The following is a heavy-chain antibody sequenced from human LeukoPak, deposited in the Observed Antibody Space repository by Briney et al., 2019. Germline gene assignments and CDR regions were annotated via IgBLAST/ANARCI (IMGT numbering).Heavy chain of an antibody. D-gene: IGHD5-18*01. J-gene: IGHJ2*01. CDR1: GYTFTGYY. CDR3: ARAAAATVTGWYFDL. Sequence: ASVKVSCKASGYTFTGYYMHWVRQAPGQGLEWMGWINPNSGGTNYAQKSQGRVTMTRDTSISTAYMELSRLRSDDTAVYYCARAAAATVTGWYFDLWGRGTLVTVSS. CDR2: INPNSGGT. V-gene: IGHV1-2*02.